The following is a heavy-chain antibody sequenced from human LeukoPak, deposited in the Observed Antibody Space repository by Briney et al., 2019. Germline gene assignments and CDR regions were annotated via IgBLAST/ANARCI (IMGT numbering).Heavy chain of an antibody. CDR2: INPSGGST. CDR3: ARSLRVLEWSHFDY. V-gene: IGHV1-46*01. J-gene: IGHJ4*02. D-gene: IGHD3-3*01. Sequence: ASVKVSCKASGYTFTSYYMHWVRQAPGQGLEWMGIINPSGGSTSYAQKFQGRVTMTRDTSIGTAYMELSGLRSDDTAVYYCARSLRVLEWSHFDYWGQGTLVTVSS. CDR1: GYTFTSYY.